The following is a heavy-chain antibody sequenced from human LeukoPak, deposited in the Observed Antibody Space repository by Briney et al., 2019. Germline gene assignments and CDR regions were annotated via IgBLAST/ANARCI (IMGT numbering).Heavy chain of an antibody. CDR3: ARDRVNYFDY. Sequence: PGGSLRLSCAASGFTFSSYWKSWVRQAPGKGLEWVANIKQDGSEKYYVDSVKGRFTISRDNAKNSLYLQMNSLRAEDTAVYYCARDRVNYFDYWGQGTLVTVSS. J-gene: IGHJ4*02. CDR2: IKQDGSEK. D-gene: IGHD2-21*01. V-gene: IGHV3-7*01. CDR1: GFTFSSYW.